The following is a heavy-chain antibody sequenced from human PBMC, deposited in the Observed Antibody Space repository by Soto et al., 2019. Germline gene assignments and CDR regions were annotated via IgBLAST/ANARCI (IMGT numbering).Heavy chain of an antibody. Sequence: LRLSCAASGFTFSSYGMHWVRQAPGKGLEWVAVISYDGSNKYYADSVKGRFTISRDNSKNTLYLQMNSLRAEDTAVYYCAKELSPEGLGEFEWGQGTLVTVSS. J-gene: IGHJ4*02. D-gene: IGHD3-10*01. CDR2: ISYDGSNK. CDR3: AKELSPEGLGEFE. CDR1: GFTFSSYG. V-gene: IGHV3-30*18.